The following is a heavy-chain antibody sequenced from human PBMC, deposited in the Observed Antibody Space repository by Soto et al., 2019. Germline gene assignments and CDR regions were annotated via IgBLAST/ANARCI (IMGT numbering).Heavy chain of an antibody. CDR1: GFTFSSYW. Sequence: PGGSLRLSCAASGFTFSSYWMSWVSQTPGKGLEWVANIKQDGSEKYYMDSVKGRFTISRDNAKNSLYLQMNSLRAEDAAVFFCVRVTYSYGWLYDYWGQGTLVTVSS. J-gene: IGHJ4*01. CDR3: VRVTYSYGWLYDY. V-gene: IGHV3-7*01. CDR2: IKQDGSEK. D-gene: IGHD3-16*01.